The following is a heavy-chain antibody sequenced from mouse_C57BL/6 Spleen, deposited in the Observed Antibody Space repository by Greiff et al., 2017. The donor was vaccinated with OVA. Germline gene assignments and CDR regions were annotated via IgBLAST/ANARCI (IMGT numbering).Heavy chain of an antibody. V-gene: IGHV1-9*01. CDR1: GYTFTGYW. Sequence: VQLQQSGAELMKPGASVKLSCKATGYTFTGYWIEWVKQRPGHGLEWIGEILPGSGSTNSNEKFKGKATFTADTSSNTAYMQLSSLTTEDSAIYYCARWFSWFAYWGQGTLVTVSA. J-gene: IGHJ3*01. CDR2: ILPGSGST. CDR3: ARWFSWFAY. D-gene: IGHD2-2*01.